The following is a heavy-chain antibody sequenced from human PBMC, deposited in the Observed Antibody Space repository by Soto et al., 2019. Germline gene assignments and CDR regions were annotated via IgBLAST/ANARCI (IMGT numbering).Heavy chain of an antibody. J-gene: IGHJ2*01. Sequence: QVQLVQSGAEVKKPGASVKVSCKASGYTFTSYDINWVRQATGQGLEWMGWMNPNSGNTGYAQKFQGRVTMTRNTSISTAYMELSSLRSEDTAVYYCARGRPSMIVVVTEDGYFDLWGRGTLVTVSS. CDR1: GYTFTSYD. D-gene: IGHD3-22*01. CDR2: MNPNSGNT. CDR3: ARGRPSMIVVVTEDGYFDL. V-gene: IGHV1-8*01.